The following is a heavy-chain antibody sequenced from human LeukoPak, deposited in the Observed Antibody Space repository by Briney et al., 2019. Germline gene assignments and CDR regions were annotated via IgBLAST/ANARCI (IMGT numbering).Heavy chain of an antibody. J-gene: IGHJ4*02. V-gene: IGHV3-23*01. CDR1: GFRLSSYA. CDR2: TSSSDPGT. D-gene: IGHD2-15*01. Sequence: PGGSLRLSCVASGFRLSSYAMSWVRQAPGKGLEWISATSSSDPGTYYADSVRGRFTISRDNSKNTLYLQMNSLRAEDAAIYYCARAPVTSCRGAFCYPFDYWGQGTRVTVS. CDR3: ARAPVTSCRGAFCYPFDY.